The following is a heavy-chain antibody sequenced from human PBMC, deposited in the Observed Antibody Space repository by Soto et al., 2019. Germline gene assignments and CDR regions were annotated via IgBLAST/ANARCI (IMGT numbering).Heavy chain of an antibody. CDR1: GDSVSSNSAA. CDR3: ARVEGYSGYARYYYGMDV. Sequence: SQTLSLTCAISGDSVSSNSAAWNWIRQSPSRGLEWLGRTYYRSKWYNDYAVSVKSRITINPDTSKNQFSLQLNSVTPEDTAVYYCARVEGYSGYARYYYGMDVWGQGTTVTVS. V-gene: IGHV6-1*01. CDR2: TYYRSKWYN. D-gene: IGHD5-12*01. J-gene: IGHJ6*02.